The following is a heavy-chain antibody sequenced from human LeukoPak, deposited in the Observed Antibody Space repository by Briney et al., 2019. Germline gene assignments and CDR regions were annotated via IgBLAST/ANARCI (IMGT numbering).Heavy chain of an antibody. CDR2: IYSGGST. D-gene: IGHD6-19*01. J-gene: IGHJ4*02. V-gene: IGHV3-53*01. CDR1: GFTVSSNY. CDR3: ARQDSSGWGYFDY. Sequence: GGSLRLSCAASGFTVSSNYMSWVRQAPGKGLEWVSVIYSGGSTYYADSVKGRFTISRDNSKNTLYLQMNSLRAEDTAVYYCARQDSSGWGYFDYWGQGTLVTVSS.